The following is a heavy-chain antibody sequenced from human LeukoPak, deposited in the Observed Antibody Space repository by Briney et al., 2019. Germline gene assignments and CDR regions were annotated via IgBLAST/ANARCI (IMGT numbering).Heavy chain of an antibody. V-gene: IGHV1-69*04. CDR2: IIPIFGIA. CDR1: GGTFSSYA. CDR3: ARERVDIVATMFYGMDV. D-gene: IGHD5-12*01. J-gene: IGHJ6*02. Sequence: ASVEVSCTASGGTFSSYAISWVRQAPGQGLEWMGRIIPIFGIANYAQKFQGRVTITADKSTSTAYMELSSLRSEDTAVYYCARERVDIVATMFYGMDVWGQGTTVTVSS.